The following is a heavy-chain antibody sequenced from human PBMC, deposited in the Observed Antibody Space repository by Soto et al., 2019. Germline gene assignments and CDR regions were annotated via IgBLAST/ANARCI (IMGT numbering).Heavy chain of an antibody. V-gene: IGHV1-69*13. CDR3: ARGTYYDFWSGYSAQTYYFDY. CDR1: GGTFSSYA. Sequence: SVKVSCKASGGTFSSYAISWVRQAPGQGLEWMGGIIPIFGTANYAQKFQGRVTITADESTSTAYMELSSLRSEDTAVYYCARGTYYDFWSGYSAQTYYFDYWGQGTLVTVSS. CDR2: IIPIFGTA. J-gene: IGHJ4*02. D-gene: IGHD3-3*01.